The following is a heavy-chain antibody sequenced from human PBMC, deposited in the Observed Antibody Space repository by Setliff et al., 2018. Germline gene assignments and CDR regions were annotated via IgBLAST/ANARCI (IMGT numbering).Heavy chain of an antibody. D-gene: IGHD5-18*01. J-gene: IGHJ4*02. CDR3: ARAPSVELVTIRTNSWFTY. V-gene: IGHV1-18*01. CDR2: ISGYNGLT. Sequence: GASVKVSCKAYGYTFSRNYITWVRQAPGRGLEWMGWISGYNGLTNYAQKFQGRVTLTTDTSTSTAYMELRSLTSDDSAFYYCARAPSVELVTIRTNSWFTYWGQGTLVT. CDR1: GYTFSRNY.